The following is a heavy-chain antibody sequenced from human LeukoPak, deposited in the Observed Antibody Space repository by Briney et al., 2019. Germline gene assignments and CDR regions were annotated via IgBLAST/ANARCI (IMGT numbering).Heavy chain of an antibody. CDR3: ERGMVRGVIGFIFDY. V-gene: IGHV3-30*04. Sequence: QPGGSLRLSCAASGFTFSSYSMHGVRQAPGKGLEWVAVISYDGSNKYYVDSVKGRFTISRDNSKNTVYLQMNSLRAEDTAVYYCERGMVRGVIGFIFDYWGQGTLVTVP. D-gene: IGHD3-10*01. J-gene: IGHJ4*02. CDR1: GFTFSSYS. CDR2: ISYDGSNK.